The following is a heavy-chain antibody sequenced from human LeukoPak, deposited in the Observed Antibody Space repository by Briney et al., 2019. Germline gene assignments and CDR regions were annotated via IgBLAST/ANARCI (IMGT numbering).Heavy chain of an antibody. D-gene: IGHD3-16*02. V-gene: IGHV4-59*01. CDR3: ARDYRGFTPGWFDD. J-gene: IGHJ4*02. Sequence: SETLSLTCTVSGGSISSYYWSWLRQSSGKGLEWIACVYDSGSTNYNPSLRRRVTISMDTSRNQFFLKLSSVTAADTAVYFCARDYRGFTPGWFDDWGQGTLVTVSS. CDR1: GGSISSYY. CDR2: VYDSGST.